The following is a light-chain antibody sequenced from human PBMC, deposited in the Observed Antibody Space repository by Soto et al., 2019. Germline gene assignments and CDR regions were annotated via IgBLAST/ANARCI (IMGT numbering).Light chain of an antibody. J-gene: IGLJ1*01. CDR1: SSNIGSNT. Sequence: QSVLTQPPSASGTPGQRVTISCSGSSSNIGSNTVNWYQQLPVTAPKLLIYNNNQRPSGVPDRCSGSKSGTSASLAISGLQSEDEADYYCAAWDDSLNGLVFGTGTKLTVL. CDR2: NNN. V-gene: IGLV1-44*01. CDR3: AAWDDSLNGLV.